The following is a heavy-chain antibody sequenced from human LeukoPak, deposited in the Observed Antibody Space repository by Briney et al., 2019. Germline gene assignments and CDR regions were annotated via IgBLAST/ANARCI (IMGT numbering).Heavy chain of an antibody. CDR2: ISSNGGST. J-gene: IGHJ4*02. V-gene: IGHV3-64*01. CDR3: AREGYDFSAPAFDY. Sequence: GGSLRLSCAASGFTFSSYAMHWVRQAPGKGLEYVSAISSNGGSTYYANSVEGRFTISRDNSKNTLYLQMGSLRAEDMAVYYCAREGYDFSAPAFDYWGQGTLVTVSS. CDR1: GFTFSSYA. D-gene: IGHD3/OR15-3a*01.